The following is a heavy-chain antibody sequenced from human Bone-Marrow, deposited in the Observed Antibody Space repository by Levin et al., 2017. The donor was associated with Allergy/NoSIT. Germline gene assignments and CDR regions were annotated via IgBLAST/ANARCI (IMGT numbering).Heavy chain of an antibody. CDR2: NTGSGGAT. J-gene: IGHJ4*02. Sequence: QPGGSLRLSCAASGFIFSDYAMNWVRQAPGKGLQWVSSNTGSGGATYYADSVKGRVTISRDNSKNIVYLQLNRLRVEDTAVYYCAKDFYYDTPGYVHFDNWGQGTPVIVSS. CDR1: GFIFSDYA. D-gene: IGHD3-22*01. CDR3: AKDFYYDTPGYVHFDN. V-gene: IGHV3-23*01.